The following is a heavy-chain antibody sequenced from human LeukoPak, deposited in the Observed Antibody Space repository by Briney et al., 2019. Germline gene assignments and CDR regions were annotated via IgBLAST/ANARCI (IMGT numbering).Heavy chain of an antibody. CDR1: GGSISSSSYY. D-gene: IGHD3-22*01. Sequence: SETLSLTCTVSGGSISSSSYYWGWIRQPPGKGLEWIGSIYYSGSTYYNPSLKSRVTISVDTSKNQFSLKLSSVTAADTAVYYCARSAPRGYYDTSGYYSFDYWGQGTLVTVSS. CDR3: ARSAPRGYYDTSGYYSFDY. V-gene: IGHV4-39*07. J-gene: IGHJ4*02. CDR2: IYYSGST.